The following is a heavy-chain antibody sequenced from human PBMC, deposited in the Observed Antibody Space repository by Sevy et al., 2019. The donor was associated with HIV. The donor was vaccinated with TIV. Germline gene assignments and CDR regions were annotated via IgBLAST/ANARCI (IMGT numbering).Heavy chain of an antibody. J-gene: IGHJ4*02. D-gene: IGHD2-15*01. V-gene: IGHV3-74*01. Sequence: GGSLRLSCEASGFTFTKYWINWVRQVPGKGLVWISRINSDGSVTNYADSVKGRFTISRDNSKNTLYLQMNSLRAEDTAVYYCAKATGYCSGGSCPSYFDYWGQGTLVTVSS. CDR1: GFTFTKYW. CDR2: INSDGSVT. CDR3: AKATGYCSGGSCPSYFDY.